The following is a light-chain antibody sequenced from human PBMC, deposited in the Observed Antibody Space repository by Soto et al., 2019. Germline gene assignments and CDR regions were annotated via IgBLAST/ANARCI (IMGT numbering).Light chain of an antibody. CDR3: CSYAGSYILV. Sequence: QSVLTQPRSVSGSPGQSVTISCTGISSDVGGYKYVSWYQQHPGKAPKLMIYDVSKRPSGVPDRFSGSKSGNMASLTISGLQAEDEADYYCCSYAGSYILVFGGGTKLTVL. V-gene: IGLV2-11*01. CDR2: DVS. CDR1: SSDVGGYKY. J-gene: IGLJ3*02.